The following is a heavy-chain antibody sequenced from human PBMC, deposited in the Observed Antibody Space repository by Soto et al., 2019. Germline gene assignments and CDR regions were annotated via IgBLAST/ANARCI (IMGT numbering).Heavy chain of an antibody. CDR2: ISGSGVST. Sequence: GGSLRLSCAASGGTFSSYAMSWVRQAPGKGLEWVSAISGSGVSTYYADSVKGRFTISRDNSKNTLYLQMNSLRAEDTAVYYCAKSPGMYYYDSSGYYHYDYWSQGTLVTVSS. CDR1: GGTFSSYA. J-gene: IGHJ4*02. V-gene: IGHV3-23*01. D-gene: IGHD3-22*01. CDR3: AKSPGMYYYDSSGYYHYDY.